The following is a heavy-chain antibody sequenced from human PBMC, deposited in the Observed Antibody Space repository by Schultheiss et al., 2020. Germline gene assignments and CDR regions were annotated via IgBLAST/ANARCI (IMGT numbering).Heavy chain of an antibody. CDR3: ARRDCSGGSCYSHYYYGMDV. Sequence: GGSLRLSCAASGFTFSSYGMHWVRQAPGKGLEWVSAISGSGGSTYYADSVKGRFTISRDNSKNTLYLQMNSLRAEDTAVYYCARRDCSGGSCYSHYYYGMDVWGQGTTVTVSS. CDR1: GFTFSSYG. J-gene: IGHJ6*02. V-gene: IGHV3-23*01. CDR2: ISGSGGST. D-gene: IGHD2-15*01.